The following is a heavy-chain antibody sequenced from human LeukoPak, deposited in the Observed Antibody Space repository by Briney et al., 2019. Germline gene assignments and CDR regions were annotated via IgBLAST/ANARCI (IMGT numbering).Heavy chain of an antibody. CDR3: ARGCSSGWPFYYYYMDV. CDR1: GYTFTSYD. CDR2: MNPNSGNT. D-gene: IGHD6-19*01. Sequence: GASVKVSCKASGYTFTSYDINWVRQATGQGLEWMGWMNPNSGNTGYAQKFQGRVTMTRNTSISTAYMELSSLRSEDTAVYYCARGCSSGWPFYYYYMDVWGKGTTVTISS. V-gene: IGHV1-8*01. J-gene: IGHJ6*03.